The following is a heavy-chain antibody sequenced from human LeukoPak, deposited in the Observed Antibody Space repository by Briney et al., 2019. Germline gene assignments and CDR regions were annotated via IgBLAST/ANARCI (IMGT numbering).Heavy chain of an antibody. J-gene: IGHJ4*02. CDR2: INGDGTST. D-gene: IGHD5-18*01. V-gene: IGHV3-74*01. CDR3: ARDSHGYPLDY. CDR1: GFTFSSYW. Sequence: GGSLRLSCAASGFTFSSYWMHSVRQAPGKGLVWVSRINGDGTSTTYADSVKGRFTIFRDNAKNTLSLQMNSLRAEDTAVYYCARDSHGYPLDYWGQGTLVTVSS.